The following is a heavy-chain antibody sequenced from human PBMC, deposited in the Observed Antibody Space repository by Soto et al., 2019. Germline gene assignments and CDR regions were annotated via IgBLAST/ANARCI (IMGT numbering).Heavy chain of an antibody. J-gene: IGHJ3*02. D-gene: IGHD3-22*01. V-gene: IGHV3-21*01. CDR2: ISSRSSYI. Sequence: GGCMRPSCAASGSIFSSYSVNWVRQAQGKGLEWVPAISSRSSYIYYADSVKGRSTIARDNARNSLYLQMTCLRAEYTAVYYCARARDYYDSSGYYYRCRAFDIWGQGTMVTVSS. CDR3: ARARDYYDSSGYYYRCRAFDI. CDR1: GSIFSSYS.